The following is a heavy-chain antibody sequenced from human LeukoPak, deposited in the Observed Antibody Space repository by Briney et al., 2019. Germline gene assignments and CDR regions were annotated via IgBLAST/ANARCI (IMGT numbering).Heavy chain of an antibody. D-gene: IGHD6-6*01. Sequence: PSETLSLTCTVSGGSISNYYWSWIRQPAGKGLEWIGRVHSSRGSNYNPSLKSRVTMSVDTSKNQFSLKPSSVTAADTAVYYCASSNPYSSFGGNAFDIWGQGTMVTVSS. V-gene: IGHV4-4*07. CDR2: VHSSRGS. J-gene: IGHJ3*02. CDR1: GGSISNYY. CDR3: ASSNPYSSFGGNAFDI.